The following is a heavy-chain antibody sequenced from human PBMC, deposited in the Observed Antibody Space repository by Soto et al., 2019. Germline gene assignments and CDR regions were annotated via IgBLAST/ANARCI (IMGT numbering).Heavy chain of an antibody. CDR2: ITHGGTT. CDR1: GGSFNGYY. Sequence: PSETLSLTCAVYGGSFNGYYWSWIRQSPGKGLEWIGEITHGGTTTYSPSLKSRITMSLDTSKNQFSLNLTSATAADTAVYYCARVSTSASGSYYTLDYWGQGTLVTVSS. V-gene: IGHV4-34*10. CDR3: ARVSTSASGSYYTLDY. D-gene: IGHD3-10*01. J-gene: IGHJ4*02.